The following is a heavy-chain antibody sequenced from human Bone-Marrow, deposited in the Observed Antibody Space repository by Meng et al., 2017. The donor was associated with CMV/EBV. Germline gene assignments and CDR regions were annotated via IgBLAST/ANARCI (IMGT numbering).Heavy chain of an antibody. CDR2: INHRGST. CDR3: ARAGDFTVGSFLYGMDV. V-gene: IGHV4-34*01. J-gene: IGHJ6*02. D-gene: IGHD4-17*01. CDR1: GGSFSGYS. Sequence: SEPLSLTCADYGGSFSGYSWSWIRQPPGKGLEWIGEINHRGSTNYNPSLKSRVTMSVDTSKSQFSLKLSSVTAADTAVYYCARAGDFTVGSFLYGMDVWGQGTTVTVSS.